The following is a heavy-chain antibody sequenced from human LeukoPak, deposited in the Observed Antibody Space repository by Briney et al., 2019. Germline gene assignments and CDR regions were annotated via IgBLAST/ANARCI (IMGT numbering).Heavy chain of an antibody. Sequence: PGGSLRLSCAASGFTFSSYGMHWVRQAPGKGLEWVAVIWYDGSNKYYADSVKGRFTISRDNSKNTLYLQMNSLRAEDTAVYYCAGSMVYAMAIDYWGQGTLVTVSS. D-gene: IGHD2-8*01. CDR1: GFTFSSYG. J-gene: IGHJ4*02. CDR3: AGSMVYAMAIDY. V-gene: IGHV3-33*08. CDR2: IWYDGSNK.